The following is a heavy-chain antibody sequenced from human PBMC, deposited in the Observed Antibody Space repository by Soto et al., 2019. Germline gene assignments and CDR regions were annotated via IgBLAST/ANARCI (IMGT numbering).Heavy chain of an antibody. V-gene: IGHV3-73*01. Sequence: GGSLRLSCAASGFTFSGSAVHWVRQASGKGLEWVGRIRTKANNDATAYAASVKGRFTISRDDSNNTAYLQMNSLKAEDTAVYYCTRQSSGYCSSTSCYSSFDPWGQGTLVTVSS. CDR3: TRQSSGYCSSTSCYSSFDP. CDR1: GFTFSGSA. J-gene: IGHJ5*02. CDR2: IRTKANNDAT. D-gene: IGHD2-2*01.